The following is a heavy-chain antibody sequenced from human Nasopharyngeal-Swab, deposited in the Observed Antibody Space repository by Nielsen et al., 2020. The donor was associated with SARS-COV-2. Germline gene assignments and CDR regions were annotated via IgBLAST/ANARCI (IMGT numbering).Heavy chain of an antibody. CDR2: ISSTSTYI. Sequence: GESLKISCAASGFVFGSYTMNWVRQAPGKGLEWVSSISSTSTYIYYADSVRGRFTISRDKAKKSVYLQMDSLRVEDTAVYYCASSLGAEVLAVEHYWGQGTPVTVSS. D-gene: IGHD1-14*01. CDR3: ASSLGAEVLAVEHY. V-gene: IGHV3-21*01. CDR1: GFVFGSYT. J-gene: IGHJ4*02.